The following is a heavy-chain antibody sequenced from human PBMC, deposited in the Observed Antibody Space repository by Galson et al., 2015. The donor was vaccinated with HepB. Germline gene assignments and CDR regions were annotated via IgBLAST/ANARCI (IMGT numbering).Heavy chain of an antibody. CDR3: ARDTESAFDI. J-gene: IGHJ3*02. Sequence: SLRLSCAASGFTFSSYAMHWVRQAPGKGLEWVAVISYDGSNKYYADSVKGRFTISRDNSKNTLYLQMNSLRAEDTAVYYCARDTESAFDIWGQGTMVTVSS. CDR2: ISYDGSNK. CDR1: GFTFSSYA. V-gene: IGHV3-30-3*01.